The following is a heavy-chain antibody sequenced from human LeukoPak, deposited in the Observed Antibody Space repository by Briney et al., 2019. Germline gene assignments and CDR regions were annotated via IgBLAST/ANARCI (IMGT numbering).Heavy chain of an antibody. V-gene: IGHV3-66*01. J-gene: IGHJ6*02. CDR1: GFTVSSNY. Sequence: GGSLRLSCAASGFTVSSNYMSWVRQAPGKGLEWVSVIYSGGSTYYADSVKGRFTISRDNSKNTLYLQMNSLRAEDTAVYYCARNRLYSLVIIGYYGMDVWGQGTTVTVSS. CDR3: ARNRLYSLVIIGYYGMDV. CDR2: IYSGGST. D-gene: IGHD3-9*01.